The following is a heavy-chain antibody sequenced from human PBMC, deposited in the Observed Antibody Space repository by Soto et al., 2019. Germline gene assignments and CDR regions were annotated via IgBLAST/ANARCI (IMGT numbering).Heavy chain of an antibody. Sequence: GGSLRLSCAASGFTFSSYAMSWVRQAPGKGLEWVSAISGSGGSTYYADSVKGRFTISRDNSKNTLYLQMNSLRAEDTAVYYCAKGRRIMITFLPVPQDYWGQGTLVTAPQ. CDR1: GFTFSSYA. V-gene: IGHV3-23*01. CDR2: ISGSGGST. D-gene: IGHD3-16*01. CDR3: AKGRRIMITFLPVPQDY. J-gene: IGHJ4*02.